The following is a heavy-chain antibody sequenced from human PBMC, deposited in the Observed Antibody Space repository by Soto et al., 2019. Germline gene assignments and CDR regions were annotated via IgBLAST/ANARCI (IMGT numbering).Heavy chain of an antibody. CDR3: ARGSGSYLYYFDY. D-gene: IGHD1-26*01. CDR1: GFTFTSSA. V-gene: IGHV1-58*01. CDR2: IVVGSGNT. Sequence: SVKVSCRASGFTFTSSAVQWVRQARGQRLEWIGWIVVGSGNTNYAQKFQERVTITRDMSTSTAYMELSSLRSDDTAVYYCARGSGSYLYYFDYWGHGTLVTVSS. J-gene: IGHJ4*01.